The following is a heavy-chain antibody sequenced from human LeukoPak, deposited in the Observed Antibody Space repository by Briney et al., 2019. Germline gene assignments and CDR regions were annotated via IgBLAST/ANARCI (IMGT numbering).Heavy chain of an antibody. Sequence: GASVKVSCKASGYTFTSYGISWVRQAPGQGLEWMGWISAYNGNTNYAQKLQGRVTMTTDTSTSTAYMELRSLRSDDTAVYYCVKFQLGVSPNAFDIWGQGTMVTVSS. CDR3: VKFQLGVSPNAFDI. V-gene: IGHV1-18*01. J-gene: IGHJ3*02. CDR1: GYTFTSYG. CDR2: ISAYNGNT. D-gene: IGHD3-10*01.